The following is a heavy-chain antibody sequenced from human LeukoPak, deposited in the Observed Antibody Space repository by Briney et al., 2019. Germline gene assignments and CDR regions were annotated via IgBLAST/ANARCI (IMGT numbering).Heavy chain of an antibody. CDR2: TTNKATSYTT. V-gene: IGHV3-72*01. D-gene: IGHD2-21*01. Sequence: PGGSLRLSCAASGFTVSSNYMDWVRQAPGKGLEWVGRTTNKATSYTTEYAASVKGRFTISRDDSKNSLYLQMNSLRTEDTAVYYCVRAIAGLGDFWGQGTLVTVSS. J-gene: IGHJ4*02. CDR3: VRAIAGLGDF. CDR1: GFTVSSNY.